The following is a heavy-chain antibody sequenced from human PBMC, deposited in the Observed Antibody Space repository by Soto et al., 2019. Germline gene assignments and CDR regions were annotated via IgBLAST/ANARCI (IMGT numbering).Heavy chain of an antibody. J-gene: IGHJ4*02. D-gene: IGHD5-12*01. CDR3: ARPRAFDGYDGGYFFDF. Sequence: GGSLRLSCAASGFTFRSYEMNWVRQAPGKGLEWVSYISSRATGIFYADSVKGRFTISRDDANNSLYLQMNSLRAEDTAVYYCARPRAFDGYDGGYFFDFWGQGTLVTVSS. CDR1: GFTFRSYE. CDR2: ISSRATGI. V-gene: IGHV3-48*03.